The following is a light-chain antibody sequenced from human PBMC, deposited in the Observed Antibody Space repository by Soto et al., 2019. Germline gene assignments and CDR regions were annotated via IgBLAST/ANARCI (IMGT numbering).Light chain of an antibody. Sequence: QSVLTQPPSVSGAPGQSVTISCTGSSSNIGGGYDVHWYQQLPGKAPKLLIYGNSKRPSGVPDRFSGSKSGTSASLAITGLQAEDEADYYCQSYESSLSALFGGGTKLTVL. V-gene: IGLV1-40*01. CDR2: GNS. CDR3: QSYESSLSAL. J-gene: IGLJ3*02. CDR1: SSNIGGGYD.